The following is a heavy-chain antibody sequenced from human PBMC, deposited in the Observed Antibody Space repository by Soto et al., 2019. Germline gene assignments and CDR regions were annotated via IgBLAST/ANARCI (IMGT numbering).Heavy chain of an antibody. CDR3: AHENFLHYYIDY. V-gene: IGHV2-5*02. D-gene: IGHD3-10*01. Sequence: QITLKESGPTLVKPTQTLTLTCTFSGFSLSTSGVGVGWIRQPPGKALEWLALIYWDDDKRYSPSLKSRLTIPQDTPKNQVVLTMTHMDPVDTGTYYRAHENFLHYYIDYWGQGTLVTVSS. J-gene: IGHJ4*02. CDR2: IYWDDDK. CDR1: GFSLSTSGVG.